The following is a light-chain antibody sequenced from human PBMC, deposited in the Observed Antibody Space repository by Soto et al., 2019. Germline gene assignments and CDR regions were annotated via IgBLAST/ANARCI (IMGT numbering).Light chain of an antibody. CDR3: QQYNNWPPTYT. V-gene: IGKV3-15*01. CDR1: QSVSSN. CDR2: GAS. Sequence: EIVMTQSPATLSVSPGERATLSCRASQSVSSNLAWYQQKPGQAPRLLIYGASTRDTGIPARFSGSGSGTEFNLTISSLQSEDFAVYYCQQYNNWPPTYTFGQGTKLEIK. J-gene: IGKJ2*01.